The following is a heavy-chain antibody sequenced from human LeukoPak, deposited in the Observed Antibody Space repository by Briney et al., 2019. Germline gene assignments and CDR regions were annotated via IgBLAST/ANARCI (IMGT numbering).Heavy chain of an antibody. CDR3: ASGSYYFDY. J-gene: IGHJ4*02. D-gene: IGHD3-10*01. Sequence: SETLSLTCTVSGGSIRSYYWSWIRQPPGKGLEWIGYIYYSGSTKHNPSLKSRATISVDTSKNQFSLKLSSVTAADTAVYYCASGSYYFDYWGQGTLVTVSS. V-gene: IGHV4-59*08. CDR2: IYYSGST. CDR1: GGSIRSYY.